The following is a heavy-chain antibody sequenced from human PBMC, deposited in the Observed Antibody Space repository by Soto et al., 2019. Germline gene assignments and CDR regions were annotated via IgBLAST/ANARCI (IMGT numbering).Heavy chain of an antibody. D-gene: IGHD1-7*01. V-gene: IGHV4-34*01. J-gene: IGHJ6*02. CDR3: ARVEYNWNYVSYYYYGMDV. CDR1: GGSFSGYY. CDR2: INHSGST. Sequence: SETLSLTCAVYGGSFSGYYWSWIRQPPGKGLEWIGEINHSGSTNYNPSLKSRVTISVDTSKNQFSLKLSSVTAADTAVYYCARVEYNWNYVSYYYYGMDVWGQGTTVTVYS.